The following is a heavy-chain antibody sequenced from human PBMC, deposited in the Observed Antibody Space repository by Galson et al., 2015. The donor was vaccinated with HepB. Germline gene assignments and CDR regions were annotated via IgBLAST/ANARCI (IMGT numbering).Heavy chain of an antibody. D-gene: IGHD6-6*01. V-gene: IGHV3-30*03. CDR2: ISYDGSNK. Sequence: SLRLSCAASGFTFSSYGMHWVRQAPGKGLEWVAVISYDGSNKYYADSVKGRFTISRDTSKNTLHLQMNSLRAEDTAVYYCASPDLPGYSSSSDYFFHFWGQGTQVTVSS. CDR1: GFTFSSYG. CDR3: ASPDLPGYSSSSDYFFHF. J-gene: IGHJ4*02.